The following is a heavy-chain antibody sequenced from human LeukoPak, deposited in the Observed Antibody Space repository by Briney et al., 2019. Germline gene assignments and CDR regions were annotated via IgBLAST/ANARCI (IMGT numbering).Heavy chain of an antibody. CDR2: ISSSGSTI. CDR3: ARDLNYYDSSGYIVY. Sequence: TGGSLRLSCAASGFTFSSYEMNWVRQAPGKGLEWVSYISSSGSTIYYADSVKGRFTISRDNAKNSLYLQMNSLRAEDTAVYYCARDLNYYDSSGYIVYWGQGTLVTVSS. CDR1: GFTFSSYE. V-gene: IGHV3-48*03. D-gene: IGHD3-22*01. J-gene: IGHJ4*02.